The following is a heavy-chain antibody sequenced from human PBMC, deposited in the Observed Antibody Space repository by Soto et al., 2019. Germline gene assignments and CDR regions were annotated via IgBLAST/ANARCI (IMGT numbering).Heavy chain of an antibody. J-gene: IGHJ4*02. V-gene: IGHV3-23*01. CDR3: VRGSKETWPGSRTFDF. D-gene: IGHD3-10*01. CDR1: GLTFGSRA. CDR2: ITDTGGDA. Sequence: PGGSLRLSCVASGLTFGSRAMSWVRQSPGEGLEWVSTITDTGGDAKYADSVRGRFAISRDNSKNTLYLQMSALRAEDSAIYFCVRGSKETWPGSRTFDFSCRGPLVTVS.